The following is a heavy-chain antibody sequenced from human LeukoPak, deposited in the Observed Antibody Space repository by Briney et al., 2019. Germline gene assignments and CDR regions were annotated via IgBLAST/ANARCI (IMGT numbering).Heavy chain of an antibody. D-gene: IGHD2-2*02. V-gene: IGHV3-23*01. J-gene: IGHJ4*02. Sequence: GGSLRLSCEVSGFTFNSYVMSWVRRAPGKGLEWVSSFKGRGGYTFYADSVKGRFTLSSDNSKNTLHLQMISLRAEDTAVYYCAKGDQPLLYGGAFDSWGQGTLVTVSS. CDR1: GFTFNSYV. CDR2: FKGRGGYT. CDR3: AKGDQPLLYGGAFDS.